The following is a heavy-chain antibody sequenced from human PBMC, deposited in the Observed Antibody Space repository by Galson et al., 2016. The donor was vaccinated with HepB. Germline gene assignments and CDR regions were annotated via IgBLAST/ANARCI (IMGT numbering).Heavy chain of an antibody. CDR1: GGTFSRYT. CDR3: ARDAAETRSYYYGMDV. V-gene: IGHV1-69*04. CDR2: IIPIFGIA. Sequence: SVKVSCKASGGTFSRYTINWARQAPGQGLEWMGRIIPIFGIANYAQKFQGRVTITADKSTSTAYMELSSLRSEDTAVYYCARDAAETRSYYYGMDVWGQGTTVTVSS. J-gene: IGHJ6*02.